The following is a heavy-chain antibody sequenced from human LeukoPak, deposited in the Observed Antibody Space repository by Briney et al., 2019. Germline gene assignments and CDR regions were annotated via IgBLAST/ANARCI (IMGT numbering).Heavy chain of an antibody. CDR3: AKTHYDLLDV. V-gene: IGHV3-23*01. CDR2: MNNGPGAT. Sequence: GGALILSCAASGLSFSTSPMSWVRQPPGKGLEWVSAMNNGPGATFYRDSVRGRFTISRDDSKSTLYLQMNSLRAEDTGTYYCAKTHYDLLDVWGQGTTVTVSS. D-gene: IGHD5-12*01. J-gene: IGHJ6*02. CDR1: GLSFSTSP.